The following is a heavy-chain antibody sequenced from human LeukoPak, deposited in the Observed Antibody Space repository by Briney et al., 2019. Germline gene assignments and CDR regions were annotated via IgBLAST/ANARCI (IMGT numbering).Heavy chain of an antibody. CDR2: IYYSGST. V-gene: IGHV4-59*11. J-gene: IGHJ6*02. CDR3: AREDGDGYNSGYYYGMDV. Sequence: SETLSLTCTVSGGSISSHYWSWIRQPPGKGLEWIGYIYYSGSTNYNPSLKSRVTISVDTSKNQFSLKLSSVTAADTAVYYCAREDGDGYNSGYYYGMDVWGQGTTVTVSS. CDR1: GGSISSHY. D-gene: IGHD5-24*01.